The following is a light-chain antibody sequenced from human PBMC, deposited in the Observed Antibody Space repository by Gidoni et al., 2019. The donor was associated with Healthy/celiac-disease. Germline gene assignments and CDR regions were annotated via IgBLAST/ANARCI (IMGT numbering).Light chain of an antibody. J-gene: IGKJ3*01. CDR3: QQYYSTPCT. CDR2: WAS. V-gene: IGKV4-1*01. Sequence: IVVTQSPESLAVSLGERATINCKSSQSVLYSSNNKTYLAWYQQKPGQPPKLLIYWASTRESGVPDRFSGSGSGTDFSLTDISLQAGDVAVYYCQQYYSTPCTFGPGTKVDIK. CDR1: QSVLYSSNNKTY.